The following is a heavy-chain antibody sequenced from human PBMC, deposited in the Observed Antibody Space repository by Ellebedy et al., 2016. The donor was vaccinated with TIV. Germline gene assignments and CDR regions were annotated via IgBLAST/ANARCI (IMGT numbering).Heavy chain of an antibody. CDR1: GFTFSRFW. CDR3: ARDLHFAFDY. Sequence: GESLKISCAASGFTFSRFWMAWVRQAPGKGLEWVSSISSNSGNKYCADSVEGRFTISRDNARNSLYLQMNSLRAEDTAVYYCARDLHFAFDYWGRGTLVTVSS. J-gene: IGHJ4*02. CDR2: ISSNSGNK. V-gene: IGHV3-21*01.